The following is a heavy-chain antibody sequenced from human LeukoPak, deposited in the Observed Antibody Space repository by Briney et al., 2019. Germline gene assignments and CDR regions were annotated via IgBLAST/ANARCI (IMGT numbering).Heavy chain of an antibody. D-gene: IGHD6-19*01. CDR3: ARQGYISGQGFRNNWFDP. CDR1: GGSISSSSFH. V-gene: IGHV4-39*01. J-gene: IGHJ5*02. Sequence: SETLSLTCIVSGGSISSSSFHWGWIRQPPGKGLEWIGTIFYSGSTYYNPSLKSRVTMSVDTSKNQFSLKLSSVTAADTAVYYCARQGYISGQGFRNNWFDPWGQGSLVTVSS. CDR2: IFYSGST.